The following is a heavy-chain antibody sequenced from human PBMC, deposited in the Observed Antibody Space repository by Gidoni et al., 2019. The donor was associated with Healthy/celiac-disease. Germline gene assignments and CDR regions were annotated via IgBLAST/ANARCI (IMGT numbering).Heavy chain of an antibody. J-gene: IGHJ4*02. D-gene: IGHD3-22*01. CDR2: IYYSGST. Sequence: QVQLQESGPGLVKPSETLSLTCTVSGGSISSYYWSWIRQPPGKGLEWIGYIYYSGSTNYNPSLKSRVTISVDTSKNQFSLKLSSVTAADTAVYYCARGRSLYYYDSSVFDFDYWGQGTLVTVSS. CDR3: ARGRSLYYYDSSVFDFDY. V-gene: IGHV4-59*01. CDR1: GGSISSYY.